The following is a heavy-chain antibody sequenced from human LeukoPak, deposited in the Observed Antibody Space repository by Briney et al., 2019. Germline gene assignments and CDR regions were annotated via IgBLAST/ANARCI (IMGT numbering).Heavy chain of an antibody. CDR2: ISSNGAYI. J-gene: IGHJ4*02. D-gene: IGHD3-10*01. V-gene: IGHV3-21*06. CDR3: ARYYGSGSPYREYYFDY. Sequence: GGSLRLSCEGSGFTFRSYTINWVRQAPGKGLEWVSSISSNGAYIYYADSVKGRFTISRDNAKNSLYLQMDSLRAEDTAVYYCARYYGSGSPYREYYFDYWGQGTLVTVSS. CDR1: GFTFRSYT.